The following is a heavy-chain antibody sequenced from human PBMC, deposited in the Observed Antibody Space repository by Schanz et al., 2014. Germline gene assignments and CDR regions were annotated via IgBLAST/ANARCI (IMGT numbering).Heavy chain of an antibody. CDR3: ARDRQQLVGRIGYYYGMDV. Sequence: EVQLVESGGGLVQPGGSLRLSCAASGFTFSSYAMSLVRQAPGKGLEWVSAISGGGGSTYYADSVKGRFTISRDNSKNTVYLLMNSLRVEDTAVYYCARDRQQLVGRIGYYYGMDVWGQGTTVTVSS. J-gene: IGHJ6*02. CDR1: GFTFSSYA. CDR2: ISGGGGST. D-gene: IGHD6-13*01. V-gene: IGHV3-23*04.